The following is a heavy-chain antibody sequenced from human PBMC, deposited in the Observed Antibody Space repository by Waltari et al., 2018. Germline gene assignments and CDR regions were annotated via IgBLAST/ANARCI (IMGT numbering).Heavy chain of an antibody. D-gene: IGHD6-19*01. CDR3: AREYLAVRNAFDI. V-gene: IGHV1-2*02. J-gene: IGHJ3*02. CDR1: GYTFTGYY. Sequence: QVQLVQSGAEVKKPGDSVKVSCKASGYTFTGYYMHWVRPAPGQGLEWMGWINPNSGGTNYAQKFQGRVTMTRDTSISTAYMELSRLRSDDTAVYYCAREYLAVRNAFDIWGQGTMVTVSS. CDR2: INPNSGGT.